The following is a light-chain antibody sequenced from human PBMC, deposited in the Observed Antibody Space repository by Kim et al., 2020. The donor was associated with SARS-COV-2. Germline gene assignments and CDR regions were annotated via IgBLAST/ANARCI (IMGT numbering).Light chain of an antibody. CDR2: DTS. CDR3: KQRRGV. Sequence: VLTQSPATLSLSPGERATLSCRASQSVGTYLIWYQQKPGQTPRLLVYDTSNRPAGIPARFSGSGSGTDFTLTISSLEPEDFAVYYCKQRRGVFGGGTKVDIK. V-gene: IGKV3-11*01. CDR1: QSVGTY. J-gene: IGKJ4*01.